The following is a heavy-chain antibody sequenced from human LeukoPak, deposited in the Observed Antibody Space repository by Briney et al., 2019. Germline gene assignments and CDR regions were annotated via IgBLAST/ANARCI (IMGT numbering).Heavy chain of an antibody. CDR3: ARQVWSGYSFDP. V-gene: IGHV4-39*07. J-gene: IGHJ5*02. CDR2: IYYSGNT. D-gene: IGHD3-3*01. Sequence: SETLSLTCTVSGGSNSGSGYYWGWIRQPPGKGLELIGRIYYSGNTYYNPSLKSRVTISIDTSKNQFSLKLSSVTAADTAVYYCARQVWSGYSFDPWGQGALVTVSS. CDR1: GGSNSGSGYY.